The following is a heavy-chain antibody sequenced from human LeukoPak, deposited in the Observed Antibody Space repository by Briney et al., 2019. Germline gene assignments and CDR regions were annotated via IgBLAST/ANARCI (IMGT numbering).Heavy chain of an antibody. CDR2: IYHSGST. CDR1: GYSISSGYY. CDR3: ARDQEYCSGTSCYPYWYDS. J-gene: IGHJ5*01. V-gene: IGHV4-38-2*02. D-gene: IGHD2-2*01. Sequence: PSETLSLTCTVSGYSISSGYYWGWIRQPPGKGLEWIGSIYHSGSTYYNPSLKSRVTISVDTSKNQFSLKLSSVTAADTAVYYCARDQEYCSGTSCYPYWYDSWGQGTLVTVSS.